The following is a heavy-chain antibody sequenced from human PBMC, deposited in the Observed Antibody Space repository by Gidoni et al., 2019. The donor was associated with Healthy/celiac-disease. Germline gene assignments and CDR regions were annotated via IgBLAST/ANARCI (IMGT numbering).Heavy chain of an antibody. CDR3: ARVGAVAGTMYDY. V-gene: IGHV3-13*01. CDR2: IGTAGDT. J-gene: IGHJ4*02. CDR1: GFTFSSYD. Sequence: EVQLVESGGGLVQPGGSLRLSCAASGFTFSSYDMHWVRQATGKGLEWVSAIGTAGDTYYPGSVKGRFTISRENAKNSLYLQMNSLRAGDTAVYYCARVGAVAGTMYDYWGQGTLVTVSS. D-gene: IGHD6-19*01.